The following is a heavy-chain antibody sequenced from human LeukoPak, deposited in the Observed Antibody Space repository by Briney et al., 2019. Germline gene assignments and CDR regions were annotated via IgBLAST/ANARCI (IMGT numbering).Heavy chain of an antibody. D-gene: IGHD6-6*01. V-gene: IGHV4-34*01. CDR1: GGSFSGYY. Sequence: SETLSLTCAVYGGSFSGYYWSWIRQPPGKGLEWIGEINHSGSTDYNPSLKSRVTISVDTSKNQFSLKLSSVTAADTAVYYCARVGPLKTLIAARPRGLDYFDYWGRGTLVTVSS. CDR2: INHSGST. CDR3: ARVGPLKTLIAARPRGLDYFDY. J-gene: IGHJ4*02.